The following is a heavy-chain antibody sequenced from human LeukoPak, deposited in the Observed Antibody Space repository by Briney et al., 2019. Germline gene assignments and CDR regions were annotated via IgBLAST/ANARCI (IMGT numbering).Heavy chain of an antibody. CDR3: ARLGHYYDSSGPG. CDR1: GGTFSSYA. Sequence: SVKVSFKASGGTFSSYAISWVRQAPGQGLEWMGGIIPIFGTANYAQKFQGRVTITTDESTSTAYMELSSLRSEDTAVYYCARLGHYYDSSGPGWGQGTLVTVSS. J-gene: IGHJ4*02. CDR2: IIPIFGTA. D-gene: IGHD3-22*01. V-gene: IGHV1-69*05.